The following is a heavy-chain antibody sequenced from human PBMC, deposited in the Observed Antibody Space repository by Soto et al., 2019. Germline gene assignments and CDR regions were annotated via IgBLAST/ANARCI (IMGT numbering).Heavy chain of an antibody. CDR1: GFTFSSHV. CDR3: AREGYNYACDY. CDR2: IWHDGSNK. Sequence: QVQLVESGGGVVQPGRSLRLSCAASGFTFSSHVMHWVRQAPGKGLEWVAAIWHDGSNKYHADSVKGRFTISRDNSKNTLYPQMSSLRAEDTAVYYCAREGYNYACDYWGQGNLVTVSS. D-gene: IGHD1-1*01. J-gene: IGHJ4*02. V-gene: IGHV3-33*01.